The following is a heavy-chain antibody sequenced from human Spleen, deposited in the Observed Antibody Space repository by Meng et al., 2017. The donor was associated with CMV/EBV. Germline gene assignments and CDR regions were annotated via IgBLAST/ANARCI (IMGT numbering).Heavy chain of an antibody. V-gene: IGHV3-74*01. J-gene: IGHJ6*02. CDR2: LHSDGSNT. Sequence: GGSLRLSCAASTFTFRGYWMHWVRQAPGKGLVWVSRLHSDGSNTNYADSVKGRFTISRDNAKSTLYLQMNSLRAEDTAVYYCARDVKAPGLYGMDVWGQGTTVTVSS. CDR1: TFTFRGYW. CDR3: ARDVKAPGLYGMDV. D-gene: IGHD5-12*01.